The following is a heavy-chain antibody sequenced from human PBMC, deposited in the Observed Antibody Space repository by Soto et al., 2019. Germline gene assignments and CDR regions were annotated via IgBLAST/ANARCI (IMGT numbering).Heavy chain of an antibody. V-gene: IGHV1-18*01. CDR1: GYTFTSYG. Sequence: ASVKVSCKASGYTFTSYGISWVRQAPGQGLEWMGWISAYNGNTNYAQKLQGRVTMTTDTSTSTAYMELRSLRSDDTAVYYCARGFRLAASRWWFDPWGQGTLVTVSS. CDR2: ISAYNGNT. J-gene: IGHJ5*02. D-gene: IGHD2-15*01. CDR3: ARGFRLAASRWWFDP.